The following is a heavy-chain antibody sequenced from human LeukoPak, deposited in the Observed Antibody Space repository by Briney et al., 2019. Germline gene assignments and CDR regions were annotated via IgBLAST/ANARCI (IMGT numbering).Heavy chain of an antibody. Sequence: GESLKISCKGSGYSFTSYWIGWVRQMLGKGLEWMGIIYPGDSDTRYSPSFQGQVTISADKSISTAYLQWSSLKASDTAMYYCARLIVEMATVSLIDYWGQGTLVTVSS. V-gene: IGHV5-51*01. CDR2: IYPGDSDT. J-gene: IGHJ4*02. CDR1: GYSFTSYW. D-gene: IGHD5-24*01. CDR3: ARLIVEMATVSLIDY.